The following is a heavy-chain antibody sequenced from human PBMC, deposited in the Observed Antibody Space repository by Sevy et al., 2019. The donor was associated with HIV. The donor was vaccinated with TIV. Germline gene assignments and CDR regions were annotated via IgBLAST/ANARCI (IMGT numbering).Heavy chain of an antibody. CDR3: ARVQHIVVVAAATHNGDFDY. V-gene: IGHV1-18*01. J-gene: IGHJ4*02. Sequence: ASVKVSCKASGYTFTSYGISWVRHAPGQGLEWMGWISAYNGNTNYAQKLQGRVTMTTDTSTSTAYMELRSLRSDDTAVYYCARVQHIVVVAAATHNGDFDYWGQGTLVTVSS. CDR1: GYTFTSYG. CDR2: ISAYNGNT. D-gene: IGHD2-15*01.